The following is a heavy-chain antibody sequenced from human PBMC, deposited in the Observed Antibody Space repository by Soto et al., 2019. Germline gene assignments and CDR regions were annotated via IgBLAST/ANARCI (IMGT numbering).Heavy chain of an antibody. CDR1: GFTFPTAV. V-gene: IGHV3-30-3*02. Sequence: GGSLRLSCAASGFTFPTAVIQCVRQAPGKGPEWVAVMSSDGGYAEYADSVKGRFTISRDNSKDTLSLQMNSLRVEDTAVYYCARAMGTDGSSNQPFEIWGQGTMVSVSS. J-gene: IGHJ3*02. CDR3: ARAMGTDGSSNQPFEI. CDR2: MSSDGGYA. D-gene: IGHD6-6*01.